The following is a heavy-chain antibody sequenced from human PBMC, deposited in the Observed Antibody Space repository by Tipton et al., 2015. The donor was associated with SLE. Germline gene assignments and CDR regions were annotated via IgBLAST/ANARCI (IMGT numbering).Heavy chain of an antibody. Sequence: TLSLTCTVSGVSIRRHYWTWIRQSAGKGLEWIGRIYTSGYTNYNPSLTSRVTMSVDTSKNQFFLRLTSVTAADTAVYYCALVAAVGRIDYWGHGTLVTVSP. CDR1: GVSIRRHY. CDR2: IYTSGYT. J-gene: IGHJ4*01. D-gene: IGHD6-13*01. V-gene: IGHV4-4*07. CDR3: ALVAAVGRIDY.